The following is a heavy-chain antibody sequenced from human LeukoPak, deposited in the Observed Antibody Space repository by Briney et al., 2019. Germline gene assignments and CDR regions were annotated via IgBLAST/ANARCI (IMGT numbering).Heavy chain of an antibody. CDR2: IIPIFGTA. V-gene: IGHV1-69*13. CDR3: ARGQQQLVGAAFDI. CDR1: GGTFSSYA. Sequence: SVKVSCKASGGTFSSYAISWVRQAPGQGLEWMGGIIPIFGTANYAQKFQGRVTITADESTSTAYMEPSSLRSEDTAVYYCARGQQQLVGAAFDIWGQGTMVTVS. D-gene: IGHD6-13*01. J-gene: IGHJ3*02.